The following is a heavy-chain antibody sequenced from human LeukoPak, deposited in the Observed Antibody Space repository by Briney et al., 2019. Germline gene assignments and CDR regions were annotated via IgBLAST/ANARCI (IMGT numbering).Heavy chain of an antibody. D-gene: IGHD3-10*01. CDR2: IFHTGHT. CDR1: GGSISSGDYP. V-gene: IGHV4-30-2*01. J-gene: IGHJ4*02. Sequence: SQTLSLTCAVSGGSISSGDYPWSWIRQPPGKGLEWIGYIFHTGHTSYNPSLKSRVTISVDMSKNQLSLELSSVTAADTAVYYCARGFYGSGSQFWGQGTLVTVSS. CDR3: ARGFYGSGSQF.